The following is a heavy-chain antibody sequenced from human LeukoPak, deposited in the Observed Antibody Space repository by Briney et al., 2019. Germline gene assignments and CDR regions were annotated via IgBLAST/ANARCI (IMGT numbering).Heavy chain of an antibody. J-gene: IGHJ3*02. V-gene: IGHV2-70*01. CDR1: GFSLRTSGMG. D-gene: IGHD6-19*01. CDR2: IDWDDDK. Sequence: SGPTLLNPTQTLTLTCTFSGFSLRTSGMGVRWIRQPPGKALEWLALIDWDDDKYYSTSLKTRLTISQDTSKNQVVLTMTNMDPVDTATYYCARIAVAGYTKDHDAFDIWGQGTMVTVSS. CDR3: ARIAVAGYTKDHDAFDI.